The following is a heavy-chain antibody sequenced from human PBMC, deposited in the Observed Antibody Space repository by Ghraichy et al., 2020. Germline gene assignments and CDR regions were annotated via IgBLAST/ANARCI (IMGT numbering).Heavy chain of an antibody. J-gene: IGHJ3*02. V-gene: IGHV4-59*08. CDR2: IYYSGST. Sequence: ESLNISCTVSGGSISSYYWSWIRQPPGKGLEWIGYIYYSGSTNYNPSLKSRVTISVDTSKNQFSLKLSSVTAADTAVYYCARHNPEYSSGWYGADAFDIWGQGTMVTVSS. D-gene: IGHD6-19*01. CDR3: ARHNPEYSSGWYGADAFDI. CDR1: GGSISSYY.